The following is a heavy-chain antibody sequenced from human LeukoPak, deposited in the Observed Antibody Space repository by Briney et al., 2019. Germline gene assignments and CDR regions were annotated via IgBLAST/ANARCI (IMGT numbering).Heavy chain of an antibody. CDR1: GFTFSDYY. CDR3: AVSSSWYEVDY. V-gene: IGHV3-11*01. J-gene: IGHJ4*02. CDR2: ISSSGSTI. Sequence: GGSLRLSCAASGFTFSDYYMSWIRQAPGKGLEWVSYISSSGSTIYYADSVKGRFTISRDNAKNSLYLQMNSLRAEDTAVYYCAVSSSWYEVDYWGQGTLVTVSS. D-gene: IGHD6-13*01.